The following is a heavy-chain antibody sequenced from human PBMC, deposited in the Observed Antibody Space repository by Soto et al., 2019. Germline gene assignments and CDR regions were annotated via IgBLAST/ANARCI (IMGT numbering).Heavy chain of an antibody. V-gene: IGHV2-5*01. J-gene: IGHJ5*02. CDR2: IYWNDDK. D-gene: IGHD6-19*01. CDR1: GFSLSTSGVG. CDR3: AHGRGRAWLVQYWFDP. Sequence: QITLKESGPTLVKPTQTLTLTCTFSGFSLSTSGVGVGWIRQPPGKALEWLALIYWNDDKRYSPSLKSRLTITKDTSKNQVVLTMTNMDPVDTATYYCAHGRGRAWLVQYWFDPWGQGTLVTVSS.